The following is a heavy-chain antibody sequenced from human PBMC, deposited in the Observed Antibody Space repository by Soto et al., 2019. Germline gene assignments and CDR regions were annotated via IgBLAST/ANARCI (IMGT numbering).Heavy chain of an antibody. Sequence: QVQLQESGPGLVKPSGTLSLTCAVSGGSISSSNWWSWVRQPPGKGLEWIGEIYHSGSTNYNPSRTSRATRSVDKSNIPFSLTLSSVTAADPAVDYCARVSGSYYYGMDVWGQGTTVTVSS. CDR3: ARVSGSYYYGMDV. J-gene: IGHJ6*02. CDR1: GGSISSSNW. D-gene: IGHD3-10*01. CDR2: IYHSGST. V-gene: IGHV4-4*02.